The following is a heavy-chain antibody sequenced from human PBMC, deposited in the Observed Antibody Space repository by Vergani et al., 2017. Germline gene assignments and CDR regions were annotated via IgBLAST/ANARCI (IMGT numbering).Heavy chain of an antibody. CDR2: IHYSENT. CDR1: FDSIRNLY. V-gene: IGHV4-59*11. D-gene: IGHD6-19*01. J-gene: IGHJ5*02. Sequence: QAQLQESGPGLVKSSETLSLTCSVSFDSIRNLYCNWIRQPPGKGLEWIGSIHYSENTNYNPSLKTRVTISVDTSKNPFSLTLTSVTAADTAVYYCASDTHSGQRADRWGQGILVTVTS. CDR3: ASDTHSGQRADR.